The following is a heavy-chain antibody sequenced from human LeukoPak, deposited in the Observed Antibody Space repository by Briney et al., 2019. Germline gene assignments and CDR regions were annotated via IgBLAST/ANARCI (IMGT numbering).Heavy chain of an antibody. CDR1: GFTFSSYW. V-gene: IGHV4-34*01. D-gene: IGHD3-9*01. Sequence: PGGSLRLSCAASGFTFSSYWMHWVRQAPGKGLEWIGEINHSGSTNYNPSLKSRVTISVDTSKNQFSLKLSSVTAADTAVYYCARAGYDILTGCNPPYYFDYWGQGTLVTVSS. CDR3: ARAGYDILTGCNPPYYFDY. J-gene: IGHJ4*02. CDR2: INHSGST.